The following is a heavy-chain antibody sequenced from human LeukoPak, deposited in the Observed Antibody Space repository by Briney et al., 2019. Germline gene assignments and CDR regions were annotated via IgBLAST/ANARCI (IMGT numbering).Heavy chain of an antibody. CDR3: VTLDSSGWYGIDY. D-gene: IGHD6-19*01. V-gene: IGHV3-64D*06. CDR1: GFTFSSYA. CDR2: ICSNGGST. J-gene: IGHJ4*02. Sequence: GGSLRLSCSASGFTFSSYAMHWVRQAPGKGLEYVSAICSNGGSTYYADSVKGRFTISRDNSKSTLYLQMSSLRAEDTAVYYCVTLDSSGWYGIDYWGQGTLVTVSS.